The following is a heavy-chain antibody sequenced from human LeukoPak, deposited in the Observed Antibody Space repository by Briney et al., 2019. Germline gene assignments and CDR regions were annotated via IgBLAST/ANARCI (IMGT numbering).Heavy chain of an antibody. V-gene: IGHV3-48*02. Sequence: PGGSLRLSCAASGLTFRSYSMNWVRQAPGKGLEWVSYISSSSSTIYYADSVKGRFTISRDNAKNSLYVQMNSLRDEDTAVYFCARARYYYDSSGYYFDYWGQGTLVSVSS. D-gene: IGHD3-22*01. CDR3: ARARYYYDSSGYYFDY. CDR1: GLTFRSYS. CDR2: ISSSSSTI. J-gene: IGHJ4*02.